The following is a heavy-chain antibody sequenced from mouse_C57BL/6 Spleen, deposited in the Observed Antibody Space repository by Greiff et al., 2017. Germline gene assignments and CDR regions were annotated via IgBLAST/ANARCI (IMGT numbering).Heavy chain of an antibody. CDR2: IYPGDGDT. CDR3: ARGGYDGYYFDY. D-gene: IGHD2-3*01. V-gene: IGHV1-82*01. Sequence: QVQLQQSGPELVKPGASVKISCKASGYAFSSSWMNWVKQRPGQGLEWIGRIYPGDGDTNYNGKFKGKATLTADKSSSTAYMQLSSLTSEDSAVXFCARGGYDGYYFDYWGQGTTLTVSS. CDR1: GYAFSSSW. J-gene: IGHJ2*01.